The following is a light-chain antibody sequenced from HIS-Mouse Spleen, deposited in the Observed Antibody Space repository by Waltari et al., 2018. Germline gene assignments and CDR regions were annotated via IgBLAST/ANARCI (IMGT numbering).Light chain of an antibody. J-gene: IGLJ2*01. Sequence: SYELTQPPSVSVSPGQTARITCSGDALQKKHAYWYQQKSGQAPVLVIYEDSKRPSGIPERFSGSSSGTMATLTISGAQVEDEADYYCYSTDSSGNHRVFGGGTKLTVL. CDR1: ALQKKH. V-gene: IGLV3-10*01. CDR3: YSTDSSGNHRV. CDR2: EDS.